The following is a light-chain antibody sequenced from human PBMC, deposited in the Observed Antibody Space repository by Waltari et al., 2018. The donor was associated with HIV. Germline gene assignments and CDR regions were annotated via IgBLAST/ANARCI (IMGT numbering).Light chain of an antibody. CDR2: NNN. V-gene: IGLV1-44*01. CDR3: DAWDDSLNGLV. J-gene: IGLJ2*01. Sequence: QSVLTQPPSASGTPGQRVTISCSGGSSNIGSNSVTWYQRLPGPAPNLLFYNNNQRPSGVPDRVRGSKLGTSASLAISGLQSEDDADYYCDAWDDSLNGLVFGGGTKLTGL. CDR1: SSNIGSNS.